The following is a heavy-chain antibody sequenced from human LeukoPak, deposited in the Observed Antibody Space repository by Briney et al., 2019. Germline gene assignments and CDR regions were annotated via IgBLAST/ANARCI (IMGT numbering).Heavy chain of an antibody. D-gene: IGHD6-13*01. CDR3: ASLIAAAVYFDY. CDR2: IYYSGST. V-gene: IGHV4-39*01. J-gene: IGHJ4*02. CDR1: GGSFSGYY. Sequence: SETLSLTCAVYGGSFSGYYWGWIRQPPGKGLEWIGSIYYSGSTYYNPSLKSRVTIPVDTSKNQFSLKLSSVTAADTAVYYCASLIAAAVYFDYWGQGTLVTVSS.